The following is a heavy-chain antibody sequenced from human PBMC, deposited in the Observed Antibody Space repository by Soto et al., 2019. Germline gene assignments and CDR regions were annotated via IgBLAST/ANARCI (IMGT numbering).Heavy chain of an antibody. CDR3: AKDLVLLRS. D-gene: IGHD1-26*01. J-gene: IGHJ5*02. CDR2: ISGSGGTT. Sequence: PGGSLRLSCTASGFTFGDYAMSWFRQAPGKGLEWVGFISGSGGTTYAADSVKGRFTISRDNAKNTLYLQMTNLRAEDSAVYYCAKDLVLLRSWGQGTQVTVSS. CDR1: GFTFGDYA. V-gene: IGHV3-23*01.